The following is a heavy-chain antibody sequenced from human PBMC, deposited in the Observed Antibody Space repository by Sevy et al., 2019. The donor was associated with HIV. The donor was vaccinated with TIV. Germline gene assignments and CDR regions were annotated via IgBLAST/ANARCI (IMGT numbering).Heavy chain of an antibody. J-gene: IGHJ4*02. CDR1: GFTFSSYA. Sequence: GESLKISCAASGFTFSSYAMSWVRQAPGKGLEWVSAISGSGGSTYYADSVKGRFTISRDNSKNTLYLQMNSLRAEDTAVYYCAKDVGPTYYDYIWGSYRQPGFDYWGQGTLVTVSS. CDR2: ISGSGGST. CDR3: AKDVGPTYYDYIWGSYRQPGFDY. V-gene: IGHV3-23*01. D-gene: IGHD3-16*02.